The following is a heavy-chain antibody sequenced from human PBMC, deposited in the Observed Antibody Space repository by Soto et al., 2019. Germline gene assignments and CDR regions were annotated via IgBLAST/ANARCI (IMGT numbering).Heavy chain of an antibody. J-gene: IGHJ4*02. V-gene: IGHV2-5*01. CDR3: AGRMSIAVGNFDY. CDR2: IYWNDDK. Sequence: QITLKVSGPTLEKPTQTLTLTCTFSGFSLSTSGEGVGWIRQPPGKALEWLALIYWNDDKRYSPSLRSRLSINRDTSESQVVLTMTNMDPVDTATYFCAGRMSIAVGNFDYWGQGTLVTVSS. D-gene: IGHD2-21*01. CDR1: GFSLSTSGEG.